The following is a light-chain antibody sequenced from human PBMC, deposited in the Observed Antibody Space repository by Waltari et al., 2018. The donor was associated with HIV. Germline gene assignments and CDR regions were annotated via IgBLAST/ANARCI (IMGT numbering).Light chain of an antibody. J-gene: IGLJ1*01. V-gene: IGLV3-21*01. CDR3: QVFENSRDQA. Sequence: YVLTQPPSVSVAPGKTATITCGGNNIGDKHVHWYQQKSGQAPVLVIYDDKVRPSGIPARMSGANAGGTATLTISGVEVGDEAEYYCQVFENSRDQAFGTGTKVTVL. CDR1: NIGDKH. CDR2: DDK.